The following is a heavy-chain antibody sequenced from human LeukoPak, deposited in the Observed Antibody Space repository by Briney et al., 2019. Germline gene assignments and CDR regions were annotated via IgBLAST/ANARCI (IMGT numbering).Heavy chain of an antibody. CDR3: ARDRGLRGQGDVYFDY. V-gene: IGHV1-69*04. CDR2: IIPILGIA. CDR1: GGTFSSYA. Sequence: ASVKVSCKASGGTFSSYAISWVRQAPGQGLEWMGRIIPILGIANYAQKFQGRVTITADKSTSTAYMELSSLRSEDTAVYYCARDRGLRGQGDVYFDYWGQGTLVTVSS. J-gene: IGHJ4*02. D-gene: IGHD4-17*01.